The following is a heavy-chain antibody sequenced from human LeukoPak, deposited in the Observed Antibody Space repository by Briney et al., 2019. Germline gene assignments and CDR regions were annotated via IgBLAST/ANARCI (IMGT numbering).Heavy chain of an antibody. CDR1: GGSIRSGSHY. Sequence: PSETLSLTCTVSGGSIRSGSHYWAWIRQPQGKGLEGIGSIYYSGSTYYNPSLENRVTISIDTSKNHFSLKLSSLSAADTSVYYCAKRDDSGGNLVDLWGQGTLVTVS. J-gene: IGHJ4*02. CDR2: IYYSGST. CDR3: AKRDDSGGNLVDL. D-gene: IGHD3-22*01. V-gene: IGHV4-39*02.